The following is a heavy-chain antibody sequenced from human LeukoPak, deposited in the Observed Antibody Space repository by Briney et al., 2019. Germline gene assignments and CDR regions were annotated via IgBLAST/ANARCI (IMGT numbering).Heavy chain of an antibody. CDR2: ISYDGSNK. D-gene: IGHD3-3*01. Sequence: GRSLRLSCAASGFTFSSYAMHWVRQAPGKGLEWVAVISYDGSNKYYADSVKGRFTISRDNSKNTLYLQMNSLRAEDTAVYYCARGRSNYFDYWGQGTLVTVSS. V-gene: IGHV3-30*04. CDR3: ARGRSNYFDY. J-gene: IGHJ4*02. CDR1: GFTFSSYA.